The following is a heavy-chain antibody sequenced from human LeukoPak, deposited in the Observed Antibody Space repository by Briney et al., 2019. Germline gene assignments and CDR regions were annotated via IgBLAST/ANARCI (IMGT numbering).Heavy chain of an antibody. Sequence: PGGSLRLSCAASRFTVSSNYMSWVRQAPGKGLEWVSAISGSGGGTYYADSVKGRFTISRDNSKNTLYLQMNSLRAEDTAVYYCAKEDSGTYFEYWGRGTLVTVSS. J-gene: IGHJ4*02. CDR1: RFTVSSNY. CDR3: AKEDSGTYFEY. D-gene: IGHD3-10*01. V-gene: IGHV3-23*01. CDR2: ISGSGGGT.